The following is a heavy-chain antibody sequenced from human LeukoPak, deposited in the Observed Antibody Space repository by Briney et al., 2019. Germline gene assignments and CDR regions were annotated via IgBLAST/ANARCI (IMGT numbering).Heavy chain of an antibody. V-gene: IGHV1-18*01. CDR3: ATYSSSRGGFDY. CDR1: GYTFTSYG. CDR2: ISAYNGNT. Sequence: ASVKVSCKASGYTFTSYGISWVRQAPGQGLEWMGWISAYNGNTNYAQKLHGRVTMTTDTSTDTAYMELSSLRSEDTAVYYCATYSSSRGGFDYWGQGTLVTVSS. D-gene: IGHD6-6*01. J-gene: IGHJ4*02.